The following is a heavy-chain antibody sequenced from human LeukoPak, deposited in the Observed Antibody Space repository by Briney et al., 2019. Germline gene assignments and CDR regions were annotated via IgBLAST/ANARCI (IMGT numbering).Heavy chain of an antibody. CDR1: GVTINSRDYY. Sequence: PSETLSLTCSASGVTINSRDYYWNWIRQPPGKGLEWIGSIYYSGNTYYTPSLQSRATISVDTSRDYSSLTLSSVTAADTALYFCSRGAMTANPADFWGQGTLVTVSS. D-gene: IGHD4/OR15-4a*01. CDR3: SRGAMTANPADF. CDR2: IYYSGNT. J-gene: IGHJ4*02. V-gene: IGHV4-39*01.